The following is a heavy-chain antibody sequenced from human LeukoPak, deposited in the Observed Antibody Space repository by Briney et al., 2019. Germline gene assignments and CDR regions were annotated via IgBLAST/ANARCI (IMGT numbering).Heavy chain of an antibody. CDR2: INPNSGGT. CDR3: ARGHYYGSGSHFDY. Sequence: ASVKASCKASGYTLTCYYMHWVRQAPGQGLEWMGWINPNSGGTNYAQKFQGRVTMTRDTSISTAYMELSRLRSDDTAVYYCARGHYYGSGSHFDYWGQGTLVTVSS. CDR1: GYTLTCYY. D-gene: IGHD3-10*01. V-gene: IGHV1-2*02. J-gene: IGHJ4*02.